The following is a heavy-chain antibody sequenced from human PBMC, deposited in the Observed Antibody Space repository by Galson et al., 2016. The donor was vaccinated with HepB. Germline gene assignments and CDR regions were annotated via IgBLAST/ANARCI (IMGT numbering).Heavy chain of an antibody. Sequence: SLRLSCAASGFTFSSYAMTWFRQAPGKGLEWVSVITSGGSTYYAASVKGRFTISRDNSKNTLYAQMNNLGAEDTAVYYCAKEDNIAGATTINNWGQGTLVTVSS. CDR2: ITSGGST. CDR1: GFTFSSYA. V-gene: IGHV3-23*01. D-gene: IGHD1-26*01. CDR3: AKEDNIAGATTINN. J-gene: IGHJ4*02.